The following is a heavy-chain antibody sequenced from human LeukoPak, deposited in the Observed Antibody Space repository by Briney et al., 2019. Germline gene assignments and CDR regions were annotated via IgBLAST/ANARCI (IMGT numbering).Heavy chain of an antibody. CDR3: ARDSAYYDFSSTANNWFDP. V-gene: IGHV3-23*01. J-gene: IGHJ5*02. D-gene: IGHD3-3*01. Sequence: GGSLRLSCAASGFTFSSYAMSWVRQAPGKGLEWVSAISGSGGSTYYADSVKGRFTISRDNSKNTLYLQMNSLRAEDTAVYYCARDSAYYDFSSTANNWFDPWGQGTLVTVSS. CDR2: ISGSGGST. CDR1: GFTFSSYA.